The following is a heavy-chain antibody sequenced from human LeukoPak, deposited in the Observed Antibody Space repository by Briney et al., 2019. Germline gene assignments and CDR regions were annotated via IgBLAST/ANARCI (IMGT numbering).Heavy chain of an antibody. J-gene: IGHJ4*02. Sequence: PSQTLSLTCTVSGGSISSGGYYWSWIRQHPGKGLEWIGYIYYSGSTYYNPSLKSRVTISVDTSKNQFSLKLSSVTAADTAVYYCARDSGNYYDSSGLFFDYWGQGTLVTVSS. V-gene: IGHV4-31*03. CDR3: ARDSGNYYDSSGLFFDY. CDR1: GGSISSGGYY. D-gene: IGHD3-22*01. CDR2: IYYSGST.